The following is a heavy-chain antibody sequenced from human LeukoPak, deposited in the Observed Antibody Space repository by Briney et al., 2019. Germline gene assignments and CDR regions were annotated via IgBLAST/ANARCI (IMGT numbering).Heavy chain of an antibody. Sequence: ASVKVSCKVSGYTLTELSMHWVRQAPGKGLEWMGGFDPEDGETIYAQKFQGRVTMTEDTSTDTAYMELSSLRSEDTAVYYCAIGYDLLGDDAFDIWGQGTMVTVSS. CDR3: AIGYDLLGDDAFDI. J-gene: IGHJ3*02. CDR1: GYTLTELS. CDR2: FDPEDGET. D-gene: IGHD3-3*01. V-gene: IGHV1-24*01.